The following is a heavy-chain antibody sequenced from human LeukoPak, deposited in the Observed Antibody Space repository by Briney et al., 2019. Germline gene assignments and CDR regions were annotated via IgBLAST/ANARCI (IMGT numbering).Heavy chain of an antibody. V-gene: IGHV3-23*01. Sequence: PGGSLRLSCAVSGFTFNNYAMGWVRQAPGKGLEWVSGISDSGRSTYYADSVKGRFTISRDNSKSTLYLEMNRLRAEDTAAYYCAKDRGTITMLVLVAVPGPSHFFDCWGQGALVTVSS. CDR2: ISDSGRST. CDR3: AKDRGTITMLVLVAVPGPSHFFDC. J-gene: IGHJ4*02. D-gene: IGHD3-22*01. CDR1: GFTFNNYA.